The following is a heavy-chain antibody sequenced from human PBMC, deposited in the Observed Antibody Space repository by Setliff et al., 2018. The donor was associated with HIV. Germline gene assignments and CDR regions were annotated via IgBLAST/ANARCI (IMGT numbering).Heavy chain of an antibody. CDR1: GFTFSAHG. CDR3: AKDGDYRNGDYDAFDI. D-gene: IGHD4-4*01. J-gene: IGHJ3*02. CDR2: MEYDESSE. V-gene: IGHV3-30*02. Sequence: GASLKISCAASGFTFSAHGMHWVRQAPGKGLEWVDFMEYDESSEYYADSVKGRVTISRDNSKNTVDLQMNSLRTEDTAVYYCAKDGDYRNGDYDAFDIWGRGTMVTVSS.